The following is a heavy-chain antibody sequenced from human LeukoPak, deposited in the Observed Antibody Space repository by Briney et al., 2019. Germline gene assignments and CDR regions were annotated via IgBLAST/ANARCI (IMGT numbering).Heavy chain of an antibody. CDR2: ISSSGSTI. V-gene: IGHV3-11*01. D-gene: IGHD6-13*01. Sequence: GGSLRLSCAASGFTFSDYYVSWIRRAPGKGLEWVSYISSSGSTIYYADSVKGRFTISRDNAKNSLYLQMNGLRAEDTAVYYCATQQLLESGNWFDPWGQGTLVTVSS. CDR1: GFTFSDYY. J-gene: IGHJ5*02. CDR3: ATQQLLESGNWFDP.